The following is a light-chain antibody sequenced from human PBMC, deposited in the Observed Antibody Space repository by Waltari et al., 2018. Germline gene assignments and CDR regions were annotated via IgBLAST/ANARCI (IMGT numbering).Light chain of an antibody. CDR3: QQYGSSPLT. CDR2: GAS. V-gene: IGKV3-20*01. Sequence: EIVFTQSPGTLSLSPGERATLSCRAGQSVMRSYLAWYQQKPGQAPRLLIYGASSRATDFPDRFSGSGSGTDFTLTISRLEPEDFAVYYCQQYGSSPLTFGGGTKVEIK. CDR1: QSVMRSY. J-gene: IGKJ4*01.